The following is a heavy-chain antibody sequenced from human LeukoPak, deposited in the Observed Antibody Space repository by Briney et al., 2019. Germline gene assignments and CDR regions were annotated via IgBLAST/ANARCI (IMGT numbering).Heavy chain of an antibody. D-gene: IGHD6-19*01. CDR1: GGSFSGYY. CDR3: ARVWGAVAGQKPYYFDY. CDR2: INHSGSN. V-gene: IGHV4-34*01. Sequence: PSETLSLTCAVYGGSFSGYYWSWIRQPPGKGLEGVGEINHSGSNNYNPSLKSRVTISVDTSKNQFSLKLSSVTAADTAVYYCARVWGAVAGQKPYYFDYWGQGTLVTVSS. J-gene: IGHJ4*02.